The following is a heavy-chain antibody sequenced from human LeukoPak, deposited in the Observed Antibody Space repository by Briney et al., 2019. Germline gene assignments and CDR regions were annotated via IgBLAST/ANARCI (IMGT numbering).Heavy chain of an antibody. CDR1: GFTFSSYS. D-gene: IGHD2-2*01. CDR3: ARFHCSSSSCSASRYYYYYMDV. V-gene: IGHV3-21*01. CDR2: ISSGSNFI. J-gene: IGHJ6*03. Sequence: GGSLRLSCAASGFTFSSYSMNWVRQAPGKGLEWVSPISSGSNFIYYADSVRGRFTISRDNSKNSLYLQMNSLRAEDTAVYYCARFHCSSSSCSASRYYYYYMDVWGKGTTVTVSS.